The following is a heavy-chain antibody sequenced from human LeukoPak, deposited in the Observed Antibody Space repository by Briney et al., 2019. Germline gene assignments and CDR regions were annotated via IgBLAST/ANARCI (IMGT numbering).Heavy chain of an antibody. CDR1: GFTFSSYE. J-gene: IGHJ4*02. V-gene: IGHV3-48*03. Sequence: GGSLRLSCAAFGFTFSSYEMNWVRQAPGKGREGVSYISSSGSTIYYADSVKGRFTISRDNGENSLYLQMNSLRAEDTAVYYCARDLYGSGRFFDYWGQGTLVTVSS. D-gene: IGHD3-10*01. CDR2: ISSSGSTI. CDR3: ARDLYGSGRFFDY.